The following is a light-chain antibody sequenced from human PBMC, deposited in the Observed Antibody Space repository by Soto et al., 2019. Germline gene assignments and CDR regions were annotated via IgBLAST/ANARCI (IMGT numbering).Light chain of an antibody. CDR2: EVS. J-gene: IGLJ1*01. Sequence: QSALTQPPSASGSPGQSVTISCTGTSSDVGAYNYVSWYQQHPGKAPKLMIYEVSKRPSGVPDRFSGSKSGNTASLTVSGLQAEDEADYYCSSNAGSNNYVLGNGTKLTVL. CDR3: SSNAGSNNYV. V-gene: IGLV2-8*01. CDR1: SSDVGAYNY.